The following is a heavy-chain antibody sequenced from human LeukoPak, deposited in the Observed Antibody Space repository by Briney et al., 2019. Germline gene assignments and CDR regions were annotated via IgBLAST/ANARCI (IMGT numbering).Heavy chain of an antibody. Sequence: PGGSLRLSCAASGFTFSSYAMHWVRQAPGKGLEGVAVISYDGSNKYYADSVKGRFTIPRDNSKNTLYLQMNSLRAEDTAVYYCARDRHCSSTSCYVYGEYDYWGQGTLVTVSS. CDR1: GFTFSSYA. CDR3: ARDRHCSSTSCYVYGEYDY. CDR2: ISYDGSNK. V-gene: IGHV3-30*04. D-gene: IGHD2-2*01. J-gene: IGHJ4*02.